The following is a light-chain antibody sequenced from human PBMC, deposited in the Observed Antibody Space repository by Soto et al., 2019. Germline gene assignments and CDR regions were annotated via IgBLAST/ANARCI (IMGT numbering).Light chain of an antibody. V-gene: IGKV3-15*01. Sequence: EIVMTQSPATLSASPGERATLSCGASQGIGSALAWYQQKPGQAPRLLIYDTSSRATGVPARFRGSASGTEFTLTITSLQSEDFAVYYCQHYANWPPTFGGGTRVESK. CDR1: QGIGSA. J-gene: IGKJ4*01. CDR2: DTS. CDR3: QHYANWPPT.